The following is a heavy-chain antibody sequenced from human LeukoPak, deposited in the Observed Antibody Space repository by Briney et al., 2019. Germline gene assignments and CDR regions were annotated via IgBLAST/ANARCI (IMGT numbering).Heavy chain of an antibody. J-gene: IGHJ6*02. CDR2: IDPSDSYT. CDR1: GSSFTSYW. D-gene: IGHD3-22*01. V-gene: IGHV5-10-1*01. CDR3: ARLGYYYDSSGYIFYYYYGMDV. Sequence: GESLQISCKGSGSSFTSYWISWVRPMPGKGLEWMGRIDPSDSYTNYSPSFQGHVTISADKSISTAYLQWSSLKASDTAMYYCARLGYYYDSSGYIFYYYYGMDVWGQGTTVTVSS.